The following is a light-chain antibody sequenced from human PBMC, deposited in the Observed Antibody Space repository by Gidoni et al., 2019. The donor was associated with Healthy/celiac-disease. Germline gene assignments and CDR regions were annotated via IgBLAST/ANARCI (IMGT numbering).Light chain of an antibody. Sequence: EIVFTQSPGTLSLSPGERATLSCRASQSVSSSYLAWYQQKPGQAPRLLIYGASSRATGIPDRFSGSGSGKDFTLTISRLEPEDVAVYYCQQYGSSPTFGQGTKVEIK. J-gene: IGKJ1*01. CDR1: QSVSSSY. CDR2: GAS. CDR3: QQYGSSPT. V-gene: IGKV3-20*01.